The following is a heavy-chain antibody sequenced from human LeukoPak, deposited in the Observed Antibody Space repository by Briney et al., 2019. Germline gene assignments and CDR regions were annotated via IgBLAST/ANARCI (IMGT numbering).Heavy chain of an antibody. Sequence: ASVRVSCKASGYTFTSYGISWVRQAPGQGLEWMGWISAYNGNTNYAQKLQGRVTMTTDTSTSTAYMELRSLRSDDTAVYYCARDPYLYIVVVPAVPDNHYYYGMDVWGQGTTVTVSS. V-gene: IGHV1-18*01. CDR2: ISAYNGNT. CDR1: GYTFTSYG. CDR3: ARDPYLYIVVVPAVPDNHYYYGMDV. J-gene: IGHJ6*02. D-gene: IGHD2-2*01.